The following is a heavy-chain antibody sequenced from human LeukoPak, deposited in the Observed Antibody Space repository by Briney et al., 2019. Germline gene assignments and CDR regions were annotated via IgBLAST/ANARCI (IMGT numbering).Heavy chain of an antibody. J-gene: IGHJ4*02. CDR2: ISSSGSTI. Sequence: GSLRLSCAASGFTFSSYEMNWVRQAPGKGLEWVSYISSSGSTIYYAGSVKGRFTISRDNAKNSLYLQMNSLRAEDTAVYYCARVTGRRLQETSGYFDYWGQGTLVTVSS. D-gene: IGHD5-24*01. CDR3: ARVTGRRLQETSGYFDY. V-gene: IGHV3-48*03. CDR1: GFTFSSYE.